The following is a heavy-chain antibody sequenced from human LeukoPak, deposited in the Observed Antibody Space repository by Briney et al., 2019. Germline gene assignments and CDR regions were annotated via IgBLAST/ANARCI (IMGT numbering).Heavy chain of an antibody. Sequence: GGSLTLSCPASGFTFSSYWMSWVRQAPGAGREWVGNIKQDGSEKYYVDSVKGRFTISRDNAKNTRYLQMNSLRAEGTAVYYCARDGDSTRRYYYYMDVWGKGTTVTVSS. CDR1: GFTFSSYW. J-gene: IGHJ6*03. D-gene: IGHD2/OR15-2a*01. V-gene: IGHV3-7*01. CDR2: IKQDGSEK. CDR3: ARDGDSTRRYYYYMDV.